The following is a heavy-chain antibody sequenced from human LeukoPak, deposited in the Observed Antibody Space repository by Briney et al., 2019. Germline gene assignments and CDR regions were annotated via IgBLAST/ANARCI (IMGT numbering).Heavy chain of an antibody. D-gene: IGHD4-17*01. Sequence: EASVKVSCKASGYTFTNYAMNWVRQAPGQGLEWMGWINTNTGNPSYAQGFTGRFVFSLDTSVSTAYLQISSLKAEDTAVYYCASRTVTTIYWGQGTLVTVSS. J-gene: IGHJ4*02. CDR1: GYTFTNYA. CDR3: ASRTVTTIY. CDR2: INTNTGNP. V-gene: IGHV7-4-1*02.